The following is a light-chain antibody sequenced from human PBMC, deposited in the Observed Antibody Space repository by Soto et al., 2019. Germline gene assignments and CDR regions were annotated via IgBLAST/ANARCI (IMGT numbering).Light chain of an antibody. J-gene: IGKJ1*01. CDR3: QQYNIWPPWT. V-gene: IGKV3-15*01. CDR1: HSLSSN. CDR2: GAS. Sequence: EIVLTQSPATLSVSPGDRATLSCRASHSLSSNLAWYQQKPAQAPRLLIYGASTRATGIPARFSGSGSGTEFTLTISSLQSEDFAVYYCQQYNIWPPWTFGQGTKVEIK.